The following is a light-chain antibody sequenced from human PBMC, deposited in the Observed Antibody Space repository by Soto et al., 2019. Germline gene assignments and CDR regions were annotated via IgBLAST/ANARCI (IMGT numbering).Light chain of an antibody. J-gene: IGKJ1*01. CDR2: RIF. Sequence: EIVMTQSPGTVSVFPGETVTLSCRASQSVSGYLDWFHQKPGQAPRLVLLRIFTRAIGVPARVSGSGSETEFTLTISGLQSEDSGVYYCLQHYSWPWTFGQGTKVDIK. CDR1: QSVSGY. CDR3: LQHYSWPWT. V-gene: IGKV3-15*01.